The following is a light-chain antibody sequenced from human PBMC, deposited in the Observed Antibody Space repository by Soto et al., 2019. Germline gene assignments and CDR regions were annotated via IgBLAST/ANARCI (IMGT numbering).Light chain of an antibody. J-gene: IGKJ4*01. CDR2: YAS. CDR1: LSVSSY. Sequence: EIVLTQSPATLSLSPGERATLSCRASLSVSSYLAWSRQQPGQAPRLLIYYASNMATGIPARFSGGGSGTDVTLTISSLEPEDFAIYYCQQRSNWPLTFGGGTKVEIK. V-gene: IGKV3-11*01. CDR3: QQRSNWPLT.